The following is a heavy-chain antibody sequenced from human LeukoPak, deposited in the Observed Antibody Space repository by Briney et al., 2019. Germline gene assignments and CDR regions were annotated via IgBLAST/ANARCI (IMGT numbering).Heavy chain of an antibody. CDR1: GFTFSSYG. J-gene: IGHJ6*02. CDR2: ISYDGSNK. D-gene: IGHD6-13*01. V-gene: IGHV3-30*18. Sequence: PGGSLRLSCAASGFTFSSYGMHWVRQAPGKGLEWVAVISYDGSNKYYADSVKGRFTISRDNSKNTLYLQMNSLRAEDTAVYYCAKDHSSSWYWGQAYYYGMDVWGQGTTVTVSS. CDR3: AKDHSSSWYWGQAYYYGMDV.